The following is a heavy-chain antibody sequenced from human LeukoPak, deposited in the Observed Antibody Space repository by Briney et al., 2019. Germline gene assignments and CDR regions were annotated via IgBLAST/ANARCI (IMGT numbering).Heavy chain of an antibody. D-gene: IGHD3-9*01. V-gene: IGHV1-46*01. Sequence: RASVKVSCKASGYTFTSYYMHWVRQAPGQGLEWMGIINPSGGSTSYAQKFQGRVTMTRDMSTSTVYMELSSLRSEDTALYYCARLGAGYDILTGTGNFDYWGQGTLVTVSS. CDR1: GYTFTSYY. CDR2: INPSGGST. J-gene: IGHJ4*02. CDR3: ARLGAGYDILTGTGNFDY.